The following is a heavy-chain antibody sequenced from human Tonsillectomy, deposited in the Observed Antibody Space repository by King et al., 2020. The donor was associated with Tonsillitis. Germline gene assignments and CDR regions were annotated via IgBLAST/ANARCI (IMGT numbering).Heavy chain of an antibody. D-gene: IGHD3-22*01. CDR2: IIPIFGTA. Sequence: QLVQSWAEVKKPGSSVKVSCKASGGTFSSFAISWVRQAPGQGLEWMGGIIPIFGTANYAQKFQGRVTITADESTSTAYMELSSLRSEDTAVYYCARGDYYVSSGYYYFDSWGQGTLVTVSS. CDR3: ARGDYYVSSGYYYFDS. V-gene: IGHV1-69*01. CDR1: GGTFSSFA. J-gene: IGHJ4*02.